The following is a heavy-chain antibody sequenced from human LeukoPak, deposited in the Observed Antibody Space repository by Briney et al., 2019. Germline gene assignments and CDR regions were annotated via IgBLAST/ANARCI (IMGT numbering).Heavy chain of an antibody. J-gene: IGHJ3*02. Sequence: PGGSLRLSCAASGFTFSSYAMSWVRQAPGKGLEWVSAISGSGGSTYYADSVKGRFTISRDNSKNTLYLQMNSLRAEDTAAYYCAKDRIGDYYDSWGAFDIWGQGTMVTVSS. V-gene: IGHV3-23*01. CDR3: AKDRIGDYYDSWGAFDI. D-gene: IGHD3-22*01. CDR2: ISGSGGST. CDR1: GFTFSSYA.